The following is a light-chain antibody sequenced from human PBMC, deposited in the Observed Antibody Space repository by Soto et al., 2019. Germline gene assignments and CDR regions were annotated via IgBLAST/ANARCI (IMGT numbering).Light chain of an antibody. CDR1: QSISTY. CDR2: AAS. CDR3: QEPGSTGT. V-gene: IGKV1-39*01. J-gene: IGKJ1*01. Sequence: QITQSASSLSASVGNGVTITCRASQSISTYLNWYQQKPGKAPKLLIYAASSLQSGVPSRFSGSGSGTDFTISICSLDIQDYPVYRSQEPGSTGTCARGTKVDIK.